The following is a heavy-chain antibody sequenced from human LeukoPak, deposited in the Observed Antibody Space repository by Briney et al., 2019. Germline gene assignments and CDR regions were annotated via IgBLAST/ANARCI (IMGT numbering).Heavy chain of an antibody. V-gene: IGHV4-39*01. Sequence: SETLSLTCTVSGGSTSSSSYHWGWIRQPPGKGLEWIGNIYYTGRTYYNPSLKSRVTISVDTSKNQFSLKLSSVSAADTAVYYCARLYYYDSSGPPLWGQGTLVTVSS. CDR1: GGSTSSSSYH. CDR2: IYYTGRT. D-gene: IGHD3-22*01. CDR3: ARLYYYDSSGPPL. J-gene: IGHJ4*02.